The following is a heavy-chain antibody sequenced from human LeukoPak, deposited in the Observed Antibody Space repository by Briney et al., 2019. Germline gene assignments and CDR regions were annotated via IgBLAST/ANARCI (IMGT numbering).Heavy chain of an antibody. Sequence: PSETLSLTCAVYGGSFSDYYWSWIRQPPGKGLEWIGEINHSGSTNYNPSLKSRVAISVDTSKNQFSLKLSSVTAADTAVYYCARDGYSYGWNNWFDPWGQGTLVTVSS. CDR3: ARDGYSYGWNNWFDP. CDR2: INHSGST. CDR1: GGSFSDYY. D-gene: IGHD5-18*01. V-gene: IGHV4-34*01. J-gene: IGHJ5*02.